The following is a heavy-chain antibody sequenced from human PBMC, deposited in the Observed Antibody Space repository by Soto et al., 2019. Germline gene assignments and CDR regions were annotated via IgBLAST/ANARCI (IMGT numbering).Heavy chain of an antibody. Sequence: QVQLVQSGAEVKKPGSSVKVSCKASGGTFSSYAISWVRQAPGQGLEWMGGIIPIFGTANYAQKFQGRVTITADESPSTAYMELSSLRSEDTAVYYCARQGIGWNCSSTSCYRRDNYYYYGMDVWGQGTTVTVSS. J-gene: IGHJ6*02. V-gene: IGHV1-69*01. CDR3: ARQGIGWNCSSTSCYRRDNYYYYGMDV. D-gene: IGHD2-2*01. CDR1: GGTFSSYA. CDR2: IIPIFGTA.